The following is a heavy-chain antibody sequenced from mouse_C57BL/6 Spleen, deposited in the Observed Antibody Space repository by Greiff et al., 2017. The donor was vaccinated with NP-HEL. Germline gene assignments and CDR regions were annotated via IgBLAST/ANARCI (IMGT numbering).Heavy chain of an antibody. CDR2: IDPETGGT. V-gene: IGHV1-15*01. Sequence: QVQLQQSGAELVRPGASVTLSCKASGYTFTDYEMHWVKQTPVHGLEWIGAIDPETGGTAYNQKFKGKAILTADKSSSTAYMELRSLTSEDSAVYYCTRELLYYGSSYGYWGQGTTLTVSS. CDR3: TRELLYYGSSYGY. D-gene: IGHD1-1*01. J-gene: IGHJ2*01. CDR1: GYTFTDYE.